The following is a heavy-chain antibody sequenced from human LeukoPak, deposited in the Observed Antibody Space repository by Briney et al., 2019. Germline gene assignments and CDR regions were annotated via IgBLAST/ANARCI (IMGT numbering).Heavy chain of an antibody. CDR3: ARGLRYCTNGVCDEGYYFDY. D-gene: IGHD2-8*01. Sequence: GGSLRLSCAASGFTVSSNYMSWVRQAPGKGLEWVSVIYSGGSTYYADSVKGRFTTSRDNSKNTLYLQMSSLRAEDTAVYYCARGLRYCTNGVCDEGYYFDYWGQGTLVTVSS. J-gene: IGHJ4*02. V-gene: IGHV3-53*01. CDR2: IYSGGST. CDR1: GFTVSSNY.